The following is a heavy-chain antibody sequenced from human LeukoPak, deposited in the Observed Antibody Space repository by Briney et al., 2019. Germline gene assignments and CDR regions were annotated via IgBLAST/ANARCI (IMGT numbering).Heavy chain of an antibody. D-gene: IGHD6-13*01. Sequence: GESLKISCQGSGYSFTSYWIGWVRQMPGKGLEWMGIIYPGDSDTRYSPSFQGQVTISADKSISTAYLQWSSLKASDTAMYYCASGEIGYSSRGNFDYWGQGTLVTVSS. J-gene: IGHJ4*02. CDR1: GYSFTSYW. V-gene: IGHV5-51*01. CDR3: ASGEIGYSSRGNFDY. CDR2: IYPGDSDT.